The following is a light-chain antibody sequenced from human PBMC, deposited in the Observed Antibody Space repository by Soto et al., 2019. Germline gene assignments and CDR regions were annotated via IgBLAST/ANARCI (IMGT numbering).Light chain of an antibody. CDR3: QQYDRWPVT. J-gene: IGKJ4*01. V-gene: IGKV3-15*01. CDR2: DAS. Sequence: LVMTQSPATVSVSPGERVTFSCSASQSVTTNLAWYQHKPGQSPRLLISDASTGASGIPPRFSGSGSGTEFTLTIDRLQSADFAVYYCQQYDRWPVTFGGGTKVDIK. CDR1: QSVTTN.